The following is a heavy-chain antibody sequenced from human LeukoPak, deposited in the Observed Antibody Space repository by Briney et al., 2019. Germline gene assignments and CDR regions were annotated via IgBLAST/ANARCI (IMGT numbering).Heavy chain of an antibody. D-gene: IGHD3-3*01. CDR1: GFTFSSYS. CDR2: ISSSSSYI. J-gene: IGHJ4*02. Sequence: KTGGSLRLSCAASGFTFSSYSMNWVRQAPGKGLEWVSFISSSSSYIYYTDSVKGRFTISRDNAKNSLYLQMNSLRAEDTAVYYCARDRNTDFWSGYYTNYFDYWGQGTLVTVSS. CDR3: ARDRNTDFWSGYYTNYFDY. V-gene: IGHV3-21*01.